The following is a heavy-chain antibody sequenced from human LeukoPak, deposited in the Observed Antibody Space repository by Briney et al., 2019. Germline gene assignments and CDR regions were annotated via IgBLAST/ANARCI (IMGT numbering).Heavy chain of an antibody. CDR1: GGSISSYY. D-gene: IGHD5-18*01. J-gene: IGHJ6*04. CDR3: ASTKMPTAMVNDHYYYYGMDV. Sequence: KTSETLSLTCTVSGGSISSYYWSWIRQPPGKGLEWIGYIHYSGSTNYNPSLKSRVTISVDTSKNQFSLKLSSVTAADTAVYYCASTKMPTAMVNDHYYYYGMDVWGKGTTVTVSS. V-gene: IGHV4-59*01. CDR2: IHYSGST.